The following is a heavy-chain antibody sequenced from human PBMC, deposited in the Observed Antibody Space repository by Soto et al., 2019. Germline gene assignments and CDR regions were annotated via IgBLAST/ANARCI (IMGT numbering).Heavy chain of an antibody. D-gene: IGHD2-15*01. V-gene: IGHV1-18*01. CDR1: GYTFTSYG. CDR3: ARWGYCSGGSCPYYFDY. Sequence: QVQLVQSGAEVKKPGASVKVSCKASGYTFTSYGISWVRQAPGQGLEWMGWISAYNGNTNYAQKLQGRVTMTTDTSTSTADMELRSLRSDDTAVYYGARWGYCSGGSCPYYFDYRGQGTLVTVSS. CDR2: ISAYNGNT. J-gene: IGHJ4*02.